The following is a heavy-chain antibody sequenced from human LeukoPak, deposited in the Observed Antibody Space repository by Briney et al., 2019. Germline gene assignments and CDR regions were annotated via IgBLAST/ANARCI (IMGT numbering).Heavy chain of an antibody. CDR1: GGSISSYF. D-gene: IGHD3-22*01. V-gene: IGHV4-4*07. Sequence: KPSETLSLTCTVSGGSISSYFWTWIRQPAGKGLEWIGRIYTSGTTNYNPSLKSRVTMSVDTSKNQFSLKLGSVTAADTAVYYCARDRGSGYYYFDYWGQGTLVTVSS. J-gene: IGHJ4*02. CDR3: ARDRGSGYYYFDY. CDR2: IYTSGTT.